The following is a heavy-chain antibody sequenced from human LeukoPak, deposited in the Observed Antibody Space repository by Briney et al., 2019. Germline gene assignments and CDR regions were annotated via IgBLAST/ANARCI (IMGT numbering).Heavy chain of an antibody. CDR3: ASTKLRFLEWLPDAFDI. D-gene: IGHD3-3*01. Sequence: SETLSLTCTVSGGSISSSSYYWGWIRQPPGKGLEWIGSIYYSGSTYYNPSLKSRVTISVDTSKNQFSLKLSSVTAADTAVYYCASTKLRFLEWLPDAFDIWGQGTVATVSS. J-gene: IGHJ3*02. CDR2: IYYSGST. V-gene: IGHV4-39*01. CDR1: GGSISSSSYY.